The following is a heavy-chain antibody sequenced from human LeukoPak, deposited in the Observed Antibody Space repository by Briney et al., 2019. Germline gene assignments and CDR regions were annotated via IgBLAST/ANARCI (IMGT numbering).Heavy chain of an antibody. Sequence: SETLSLTCAVYGVSFNSYYWTWIRQPPGKGLGWIGEINHGGTTNYNPSLNSRVTMLVDTSKKQLSLKLSSVTAADTAVYYCASAIHFWSAPGRAFDIWGQGTVVTVSS. J-gene: IGHJ3*02. CDR3: ASAIHFWSAPGRAFDI. CDR2: INHGGTT. CDR1: GVSFNSYY. D-gene: IGHD3-3*02. V-gene: IGHV4-34*01.